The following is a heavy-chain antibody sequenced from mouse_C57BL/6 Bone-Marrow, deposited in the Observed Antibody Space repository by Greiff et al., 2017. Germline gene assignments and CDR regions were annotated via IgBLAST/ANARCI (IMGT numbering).Heavy chain of an antibody. V-gene: IGHV5-12*01. CDR1: GFTFSDYY. J-gene: IGHJ3*01. D-gene: IGHD2-1*01. CDR2: ISNGGGST. CDR3: ARRDGNYGAWFAY. Sequence: EVMLVESGGGLVQPGGSLKLSCAASGFTFSDYYMYWVRQTPEKRLEWVAYISNGGGSTYYPDTVKGRFTISRDNAKNTLYLQMSRLKSEDTAMYYCARRDGNYGAWFAYWGQGTLVTVSA.